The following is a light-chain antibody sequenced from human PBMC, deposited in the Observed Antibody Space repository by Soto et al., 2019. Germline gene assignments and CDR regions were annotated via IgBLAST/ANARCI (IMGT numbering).Light chain of an antibody. Sequence: EFVLTQSPGTLSLSPGERATLSCRASQSVRSNYLAWYQQKPGQSPRLLIYGASNRATGIPDRFSGSVSGNYFTLTISRLAPEDFAGFYCQHHGSSAYTFGQGTTLEIK. CDR1: QSVRSNY. V-gene: IGKV3-20*01. CDR2: GAS. CDR3: QHHGSSAYT. J-gene: IGKJ2*01.